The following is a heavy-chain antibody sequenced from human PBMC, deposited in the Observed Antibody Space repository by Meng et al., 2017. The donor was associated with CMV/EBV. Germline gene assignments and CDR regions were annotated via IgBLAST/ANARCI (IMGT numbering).Heavy chain of an antibody. CDR3: ATDILTHFDY. V-gene: IGHV1-18*01. D-gene: IGHD3-9*01. Sequence: QVAVVGTGAGGKKPGACVKVCCNASGYTFTSEGNSWVRQADGKGLEWMGWISAYNGNTNYAQKLKGRVTMTTDTYTSTAYMELRSLGSDDTAVYYCATDILTHFDYWGQGTLVTVSS. J-gene: IGHJ4*02. CDR2: ISAYNGNT. CDR1: GYTFTSEG.